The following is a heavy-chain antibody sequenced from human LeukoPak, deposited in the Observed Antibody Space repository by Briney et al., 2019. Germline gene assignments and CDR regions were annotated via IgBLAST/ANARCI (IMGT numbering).Heavy chain of an antibody. D-gene: IGHD3-22*01. CDR2: ITPLFGTA. J-gene: IGHJ4*02. CDR1: GGTFSKYT. Sequence: ASVKVSCKASGGTFSKYTISWVRQRPGQGLEWMGGITPLFGTANYAQKFQGRVTITADESASTAYMELSSLRSEDTAVYYCARELYDSSGPYYFDYWGQGTLVTVSS. CDR3: ARELYDSSGPYYFDY. V-gene: IGHV1-69*13.